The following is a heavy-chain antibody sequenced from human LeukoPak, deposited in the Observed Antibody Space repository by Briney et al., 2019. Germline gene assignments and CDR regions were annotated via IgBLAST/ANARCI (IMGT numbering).Heavy chain of an antibody. CDR3: ARGPIGGVVLGTALGYFDP. V-gene: IGHV4-30-2*01. J-gene: IGHJ5*02. CDR1: GGSIYGSGWH. Sequence: PSETLSLTCSVSGGSIYGSGWHWSWLRQPPGKGLEWIGYIYHSGGTYISPPLTSRVSMSVDRFNNQFFLYLKFATDADTAVYYCARGPIGGVVLGTALGYFDPWGQGTLVTVSS. CDR2: IYHSGGT. D-gene: IGHD2-21*02.